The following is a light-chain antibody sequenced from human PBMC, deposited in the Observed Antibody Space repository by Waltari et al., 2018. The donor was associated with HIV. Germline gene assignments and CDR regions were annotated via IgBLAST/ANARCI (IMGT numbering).Light chain of an antibody. CDR3: QQYYTTPYT. CDR1: QNLLFTSNNKSY. J-gene: IGKJ2*01. V-gene: IGKV4-1*01. CDR2: WAS. Sequence: DIVMTQSPDSLAVSLGERATINCKSSQNLLFTSNNKSYLAWYKQKPGQPPILVMYWASIRESGVPDRFSGSGSGTDITLTISSLQAEDVAVYYCQQYYTTPYTFGQGTKLEIK.